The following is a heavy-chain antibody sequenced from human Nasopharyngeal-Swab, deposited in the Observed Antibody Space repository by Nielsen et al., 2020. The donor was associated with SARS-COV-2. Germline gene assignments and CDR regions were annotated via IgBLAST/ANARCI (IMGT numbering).Heavy chain of an antibody. J-gene: IGHJ6*03. V-gene: IGHV4-39*07. CDR1: GGSMNSDNFY. D-gene: IGHD5-12*01. Sequence: SETLSLTCTVSGGSMNSDNFYWGWIRLPPGKGLDWIGNIYSSGSTYFNPSLKGRVTISLDTSKNQFSLRLYSVTAADTAVCYCAKQNSGYDYEDNYYYYYMDVWGQGTTVTVSS. CDR3: AKQNSGYDYEDNYYYYYMDV. CDR2: IYSSGST.